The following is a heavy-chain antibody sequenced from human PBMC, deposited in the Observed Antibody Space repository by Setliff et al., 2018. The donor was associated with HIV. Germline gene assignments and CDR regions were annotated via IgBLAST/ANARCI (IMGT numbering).Heavy chain of an antibody. V-gene: IGHV1-46*01. Sequence: ASVKVSCKASGYSFMSYYMHWVRQVPGQGLEWMGIINPSGGSTRYAQKFQGRVTMTRDTSTSTVYMELSSLRSEDTAVYYCARGQRNTWYTYWGQGTLVTVS. CDR1: GYSFMSYY. CDR3: ARGQRNTWYTY. D-gene: IGHD6-13*01. CDR2: INPSGGST. J-gene: IGHJ4*02.